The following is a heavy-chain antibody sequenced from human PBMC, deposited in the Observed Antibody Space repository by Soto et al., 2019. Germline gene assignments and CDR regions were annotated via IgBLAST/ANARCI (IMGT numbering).Heavy chain of an antibody. CDR1: GFTFSSYW. CDR3: ARVGYYDFWSGYYYYGMDV. Sequence: EVQLVESGGGLVQPGGSLRLSCAASGFTFSSYWMSWVRQAPGKGLEWVANIKQDGSEKYYVDSVKGRFTISRDNAKNSLYLHMNSLRAEDTAVYYCARVGYYDFWSGYYYYGMDVWGQGTTVTVSS. V-gene: IGHV3-7*05. D-gene: IGHD3-3*01. CDR2: IKQDGSEK. J-gene: IGHJ6*02.